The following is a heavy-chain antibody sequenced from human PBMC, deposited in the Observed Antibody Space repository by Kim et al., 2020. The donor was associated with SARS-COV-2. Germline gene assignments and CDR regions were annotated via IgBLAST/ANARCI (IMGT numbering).Heavy chain of an antibody. CDR3: ARAGYSYGYFYRFDY. Sequence: GGSLRLSCAASGFTFSSYAMHWVRQAPGKGLEWVAVISYDGSNKYYADSVKGRFTISRDNSKNTLYLQMNSLRAEDTAVYYCARAGYSYGYFYRFDYWG. CDR2: ISYDGSNK. J-gene: IGHJ4*01. V-gene: IGHV3-30*04. D-gene: IGHD5-18*01. CDR1: GFTFSSYA.